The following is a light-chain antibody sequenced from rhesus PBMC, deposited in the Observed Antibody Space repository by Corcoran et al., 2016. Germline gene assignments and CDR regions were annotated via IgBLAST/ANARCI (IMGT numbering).Light chain of an antibody. J-gene: IGKJ1*01. V-gene: IGKV1-37*01. CDR3: QQYNSDPWT. Sequence: DIQMTQSPSSLSASVGDRVTITCRASQGISSYLAWYQQKPGKAPKPLIYYASNLERGVPSRFSGSGSGTEFTLTISSLQPEDFATYYCQQYNSDPWTFGQGTKVEIK. CDR1: QGISSY. CDR2: YAS.